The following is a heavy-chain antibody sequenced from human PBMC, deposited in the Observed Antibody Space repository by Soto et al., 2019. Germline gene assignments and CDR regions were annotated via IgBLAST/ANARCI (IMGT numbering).Heavy chain of an antibody. CDR2: IIPIFGTA. Sequence: QVQLVQSGAEVKKPGSSVKVSCKASGGTFSSYAISWVRQAPGQGLEWMGGIIPIFGTANYAQKFQGRVTITADESTSTAYMDLSSLRSEDTAVYSCARAPYCGGDCYFGYAFDIWGQGTMVTVSS. V-gene: IGHV1-69*12. D-gene: IGHD2-21*02. J-gene: IGHJ3*02. CDR1: GGTFSSYA. CDR3: ARAPYCGGDCYFGYAFDI.